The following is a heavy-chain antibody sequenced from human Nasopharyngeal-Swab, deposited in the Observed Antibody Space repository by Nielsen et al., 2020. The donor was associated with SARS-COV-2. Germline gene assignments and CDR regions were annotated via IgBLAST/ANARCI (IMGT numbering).Heavy chain of an antibody. Sequence: ASVKVSCKASGYTFTSYYMHWGLQAPGQGLEWMGIINPSDGSTSYAQKFQGRVTMTRDTSTGTVYMELSSLRSEDTAVYYCSRGIKGAFYDYVWGSNPLSGDYWGQGTLVTVSS. CDR1: GYTFTSYY. J-gene: IGHJ4*02. CDR2: INPSDGST. CDR3: SRGIKGAFYDYVWGSNPLSGDY. D-gene: IGHD3-16*01. V-gene: IGHV1-46*01.